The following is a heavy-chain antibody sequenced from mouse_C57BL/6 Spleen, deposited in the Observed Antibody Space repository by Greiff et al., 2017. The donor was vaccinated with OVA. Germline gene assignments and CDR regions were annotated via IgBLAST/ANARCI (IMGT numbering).Heavy chain of an antibody. Sequence: EVQLQQSGPVLVKPGASVKMSCKASGYTFTDYYMNWVKQSHGKSLEWIGVINPYNGGTSYNQKFKGKATLTVDKSSSTAYMELNSLTSEDSAVYYCARRYGSRDYYAMDYWGQGTSVTVSS. V-gene: IGHV1-19*01. D-gene: IGHD1-1*01. J-gene: IGHJ4*01. CDR1: GYTFTDYY. CDR2: INPYNGGT. CDR3: ARRYGSRDYYAMDY.